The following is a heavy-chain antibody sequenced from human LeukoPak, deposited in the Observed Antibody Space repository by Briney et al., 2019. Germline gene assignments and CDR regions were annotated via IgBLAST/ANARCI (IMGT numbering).Heavy chain of an antibody. CDR3: ARDRSGSYYTFDL. Sequence: PSETLSLTCTVSGGSIGSYFWSWLRQAPGKTLEWIGYINYKGTTNYDPSLKSRVTISVDTSKNQFSLKMEFVTAADTATYYCARDRSGSYYTFDLWGHGTKVTVSS. J-gene: IGHJ3*01. V-gene: IGHV4-59*01. CDR1: GGSIGSYF. D-gene: IGHD3-10*01. CDR2: INYKGTT.